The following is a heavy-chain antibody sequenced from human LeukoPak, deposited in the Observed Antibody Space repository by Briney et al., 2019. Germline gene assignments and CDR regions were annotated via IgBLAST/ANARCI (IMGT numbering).Heavy chain of an antibody. Sequence: GASVKVSCKASGYTFTGYYMHWVRQAPGQGLEWMGWINPDSFVTNYAQKFQGRVTLTLDTSINTAYMELSGLNFDDTAVYYCARVIVGATVFGYWGQGTLVTVSS. D-gene: IGHD1-26*01. CDR3: ARVIVGATVFGY. CDR2: INPDSFVT. V-gene: IGHV1-2*02. CDR1: GYTFTGYY. J-gene: IGHJ4*02.